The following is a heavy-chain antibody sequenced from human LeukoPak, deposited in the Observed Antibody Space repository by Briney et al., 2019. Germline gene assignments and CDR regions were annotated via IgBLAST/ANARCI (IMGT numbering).Heavy chain of an antibody. J-gene: IGHJ4*02. Sequence: ASVKVSYEASGYTFTSYGISWVRQAPGQGLEWMGWISAYNGNTHYAQKLQGRVTMTTDTSTSTVYMELRSLRSDDTAVYYCARDPMDDFWSGYYTAINFDYWGQGTLVTVSS. CDR2: ISAYNGNT. V-gene: IGHV1-18*01. D-gene: IGHD3-3*01. CDR3: ARDPMDDFWSGYYTAINFDY. CDR1: GYTFTSYG.